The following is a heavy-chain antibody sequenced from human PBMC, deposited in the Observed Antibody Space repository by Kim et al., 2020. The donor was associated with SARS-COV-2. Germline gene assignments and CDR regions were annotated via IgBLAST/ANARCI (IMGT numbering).Heavy chain of an antibody. Sequence: SETLSLTCTVSGGSISTYYWSWIRQPPEKGLEWIGSIYYSGSTNCNPSLKSRVTMSVDTSTNQFSLKLSSVTAADTAVYYCARSYYGSGSYYAYNYWGRGILVTVSS. CDR1: GGSISTYY. D-gene: IGHD3-10*01. V-gene: IGHV4-59*08. J-gene: IGHJ4*02. CDR3: ARSYYGSGSYYAYNY. CDR2: IYYSGST.